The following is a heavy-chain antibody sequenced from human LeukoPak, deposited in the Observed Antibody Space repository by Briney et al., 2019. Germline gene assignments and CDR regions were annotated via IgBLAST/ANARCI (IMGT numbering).Heavy chain of an antibody. CDR1: VGSFSGYY. CDR3: ARGVNNWNIDVFDI. J-gene: IGHJ3*02. V-gene: IGHV4-34*01. D-gene: IGHD1/OR15-1a*01. Sequence: PSETLSLTCAVYVGSFSGYYWSWIRQPPGKGLEWIGEINHSGSTNYNPSLKSRVTISVDTSKNQFSLKLSSVTAAETAVYFCARGVNNWNIDVFDIWGQGTMVTVSS. CDR2: INHSGST.